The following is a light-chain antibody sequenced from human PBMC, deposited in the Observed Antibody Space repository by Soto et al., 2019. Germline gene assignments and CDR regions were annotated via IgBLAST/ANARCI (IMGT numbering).Light chain of an antibody. CDR1: QSSSSW. Sequence: DIQMTQYPSTLSASVGDRVIITCRASQSSSSWLAWYQQKPGKAPKHLLSKASILESGVPSKFSGSGSGTEFTLTVSSLQPDDFATYYCQQYYSYWTFGQGTKVEIK. CDR2: KAS. V-gene: IGKV1-5*03. CDR3: QQYYSYWT. J-gene: IGKJ1*01.